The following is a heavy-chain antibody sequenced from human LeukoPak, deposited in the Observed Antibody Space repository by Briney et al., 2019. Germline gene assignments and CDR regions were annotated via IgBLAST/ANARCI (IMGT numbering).Heavy chain of an antibody. Sequence: PSETLSLACTVSGGSISSSSYYWGWIRHPPGKGLEWIGSIYYSGSTYYNPSLKSRVTISVDTSKNQFSLKLSSVTAADTAVYYCASPTDQAGYSSGWYFYYWGQGTLVTVSS. V-gene: IGHV4-39*01. D-gene: IGHD6-19*01. CDR2: IYYSGST. CDR1: GGSISSSSYY. J-gene: IGHJ4*02. CDR3: ASPTDQAGYSSGWYFYY.